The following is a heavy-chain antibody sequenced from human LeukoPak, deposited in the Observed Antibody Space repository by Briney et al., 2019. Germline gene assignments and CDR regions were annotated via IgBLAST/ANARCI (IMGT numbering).Heavy chain of an antibody. CDR2: INHSGNT. CDR1: GGSFSGYY. D-gene: IGHD2-15*01. J-gene: IGHJ5*02. Sequence: PSETLSLTCAVYGGSFSGYYWSWIRQAPGKGLEWIGEINHSGNTNYNPSLKSRVTISPDTSKNQFSLKLNSVTAADTAVYYCVTEPGYCTGGRCYGGWFDPWGQGTLVTVSS. V-gene: IGHV4-34*01. CDR3: VTEPGYCTGGRCYGGWFDP.